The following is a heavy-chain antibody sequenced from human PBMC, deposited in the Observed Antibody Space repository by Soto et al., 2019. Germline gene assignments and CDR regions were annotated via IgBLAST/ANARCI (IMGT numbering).Heavy chain of an antibody. CDR1: GYTFTDYF. CDR3: ARVTLKAGNWFDP. CDR2: INPKSRGT. Sequence: VKVSCKASGYTFTDYFIHWVRQAPGQGFEWMGWINPKSRGTTYAQKFQGRVTMTRDTSNSTAYMELRGLRSDDTAIYYCARVTLKAGNWFDPWGQGTLVTVSS. J-gene: IGHJ5*02. V-gene: IGHV1-2*02.